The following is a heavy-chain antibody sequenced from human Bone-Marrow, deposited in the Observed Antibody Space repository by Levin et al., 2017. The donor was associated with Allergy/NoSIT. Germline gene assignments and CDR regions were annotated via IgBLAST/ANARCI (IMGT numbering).Heavy chain of an antibody. CDR1: GGAFTSYT. V-gene: IGHV1-69*13. J-gene: IGHJ4*02. D-gene: IGHD5/OR15-5a*01. Sequence: SVKVSCKLSGGAFTSYTISWVRQAPGQGLEWMGGVTPILDSSIYAERFQGRLTITADEPTRTTYMELRSLRSADTAVYYCARLLGDSVYDLSWGQGSLVTVSS. CDR3: ARLLGDSVYDLS. CDR2: VTPILDSS.